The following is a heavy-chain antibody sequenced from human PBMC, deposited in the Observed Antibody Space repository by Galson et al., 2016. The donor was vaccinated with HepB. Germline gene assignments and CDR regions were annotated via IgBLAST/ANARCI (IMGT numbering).Heavy chain of an antibody. CDR2: VSGHAGST. Sequence: SLRLSCAASGLPFNTYAMTWVRQAPGKGLEWVSDVSGHAGSTYYADSVKGRFAISRDNFKNTLYLQMNSLRADDTAVYYCARANIIMVTLGVFLDTWGQGTLVTVSS. V-gene: IGHV3-23*01. D-gene: IGHD2-15*01. CDR1: GLPFNTYA. J-gene: IGHJ1*01. CDR3: ARANIIMVTLGVFLDT.